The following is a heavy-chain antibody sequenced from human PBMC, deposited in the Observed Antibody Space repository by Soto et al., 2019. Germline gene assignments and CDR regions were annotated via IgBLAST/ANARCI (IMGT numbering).Heavy chain of an antibody. Sequence: QVQLVQSGAEVKKPGASVKVSCKSSGYVFTGYYMHWVRQAPGQGLECLGWINPISGDTKYAQKFQGWVTMTRETSSTTVYMELTRLRSDDTDVYYCARDYGAAAGTSLNWFDPWGQGTLVTVSS. CDR3: ARDYGAAAGTSLNWFDP. J-gene: IGHJ5*02. V-gene: IGHV1-2*04. D-gene: IGHD6-13*01. CDR2: INPISGDT. CDR1: GYVFTGYY.